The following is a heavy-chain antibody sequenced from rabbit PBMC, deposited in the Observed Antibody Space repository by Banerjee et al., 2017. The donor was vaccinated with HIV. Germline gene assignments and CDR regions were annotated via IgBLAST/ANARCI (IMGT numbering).Heavy chain of an antibody. D-gene: IGHD6-1*01. Sequence: QELVESGGGLVQPGASLTLTCTASGFSFSSNYYMCWVRQAPGKGLEWIACIYAGSSGSTYYTSWAKGRFTISKTSSTTVTLQMTSLTAADTATYFCARRDGGYVAYGYAYYGMDLWGPGTLVTVS. J-gene: IGHJ6*01. CDR2: IYAGSSGST. CDR1: GFSFSSNYY. V-gene: IGHV1S40*01. CDR3: ARRDGGYVAYGYAYYGMDL.